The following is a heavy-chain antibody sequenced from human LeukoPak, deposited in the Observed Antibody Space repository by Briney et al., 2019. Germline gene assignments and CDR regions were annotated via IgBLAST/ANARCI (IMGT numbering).Heavy chain of an antibody. CDR2: ITRSSSAK. V-gene: IGHV3-48*01. CDR1: GFTFSSYS. D-gene: IGHD3-9*01. CDR3: ARVYDVLTGGFDY. Sequence: GGSLRLSCVASGFTFSSYSMNWVRQAPGKGLEWVSYITRSSSAKFYADSVKGRFTISRDNAENLLYLQVNSLRAEDTAVYYCARVYDVLTGGFDYWGQGALVTVSS. J-gene: IGHJ4*02.